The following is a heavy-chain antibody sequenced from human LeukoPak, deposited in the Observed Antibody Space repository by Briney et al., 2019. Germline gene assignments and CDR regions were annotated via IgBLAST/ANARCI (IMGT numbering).Heavy chain of an antibody. Sequence: ASVKVSCKASGYTFTNYYMHWVRQAPGQGLEWMGILNPSGGSTNYAQKFQGRVTMTRDTSTSTVCMELSSLRSEDTAVYYCARGEAVAGTGDLDYWGQGTLVTVSS. D-gene: IGHD6-19*01. CDR2: LNPSGGST. CDR3: ARGEAVAGTGDLDY. CDR1: GYTFTNYY. V-gene: IGHV1-46*01. J-gene: IGHJ4*02.